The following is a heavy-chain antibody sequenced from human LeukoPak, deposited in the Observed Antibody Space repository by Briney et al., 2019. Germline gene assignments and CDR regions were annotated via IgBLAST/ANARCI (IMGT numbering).Heavy chain of an antibody. V-gene: IGHV4-59*08. J-gene: IGHJ5*02. CDR2: IYYSGST. Sequence: SETLSLTCTPSGGSLSSYYWSWIRQPPGKGLEWIGYIYYSGSTNYNPSLKSRLTISVDTSKNQFSLKLSSVTAADTAVYYCARSYVKGWFDPWGQGTLVTVSS. CDR1: GGSLSSYY. D-gene: IGHD3-16*01. CDR3: ARSYVKGWFDP.